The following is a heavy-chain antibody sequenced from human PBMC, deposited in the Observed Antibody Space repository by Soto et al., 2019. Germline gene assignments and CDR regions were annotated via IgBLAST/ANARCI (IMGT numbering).Heavy chain of an antibody. CDR1: DSSFEDSV. CDR3: ATWHEREHAYDV. D-gene: IGHD1-1*01. V-gene: IGHV3-53*01. J-gene: IGHJ3*01. Sequence: GGSLRLSCAASDSSFEDSVMHWVRQAPGKGLEWVSALYDVDGSFYADSVKGRFTTSSDSSKTTVYLQMNDLRPDDTAVYYCATWHEREHAYDVWGQGTTVTVS. CDR2: LYDVDGS.